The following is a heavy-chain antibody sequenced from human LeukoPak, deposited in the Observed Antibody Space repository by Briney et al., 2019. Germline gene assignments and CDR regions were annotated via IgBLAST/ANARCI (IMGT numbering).Heavy chain of an antibody. Sequence: GGSLRLPCAASGFTFSGYSMNWVRQAPGKGLEWLSYISSGSRTIYYADSVKGRFTVSRDNAKNSLYLQMNSLRAEDTAVYYCARESISGHRDFDYWGQGALVTVSS. CDR3: ARESISGHRDFDY. CDR2: ISSGSRTI. V-gene: IGHV3-48*01. D-gene: IGHD1-26*01. J-gene: IGHJ4*02. CDR1: GFTFSGYS.